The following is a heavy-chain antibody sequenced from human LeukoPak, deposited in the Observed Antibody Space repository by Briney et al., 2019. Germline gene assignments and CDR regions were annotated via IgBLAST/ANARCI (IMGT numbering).Heavy chain of an antibody. CDR1: GFTFSSYG. D-gene: IGHD5-12*01. CDR2: ISYDGSNK. J-gene: IGHJ4*02. Sequence: GGSLRLSCAASGFTFSSYGMHWVRQAPGKGLEWVAVISYDGSNKYYADSVKGRFTISRDNSKNTLYQQMNSLRAEDTAVYYCAKDSGFGWYLDYWGQGTLVTVSS. V-gene: IGHV3-30*18. CDR3: AKDSGFGWYLDY.